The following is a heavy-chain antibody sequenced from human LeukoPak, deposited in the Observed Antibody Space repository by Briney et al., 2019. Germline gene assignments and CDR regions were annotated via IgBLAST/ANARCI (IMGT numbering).Heavy chain of an antibody. D-gene: IGHD3-9*01. J-gene: IGHJ2*01. V-gene: IGHV4-34*01. CDR2: INHSGST. CDR3: ARRTYKILRGTEYGYWYFDL. Sequence: SETLSLTCAVYGGSFSGCYWSWIRQPPGKGLEWIGEINHSGSTNYNPSLKSRVTISVDTSKNQFSLKLSSVTAADTAVFYCARRTYKILRGTEYGYWYFDLWGRGTLVTVSS. CDR1: GGSFSGCY.